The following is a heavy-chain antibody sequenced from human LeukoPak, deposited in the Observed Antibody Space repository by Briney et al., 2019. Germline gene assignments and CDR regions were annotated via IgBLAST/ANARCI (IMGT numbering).Heavy chain of an antibody. CDR1: GYSISSGYY. V-gene: IGHV4-38-2*02. J-gene: IGHJ5*02. Sequence: SETLSLTCTVSGYSISSGYYWGWIRQPPGKGLEWIGSIYHSGSTYYNPSLKSRVTISVDTSKNQFPLKLSSVTAADAAVYYCARSIGIAAASCFDPWGQGTLVTVSS. CDR2: IYHSGST. D-gene: IGHD6-13*01. CDR3: ARSIGIAAASCFDP.